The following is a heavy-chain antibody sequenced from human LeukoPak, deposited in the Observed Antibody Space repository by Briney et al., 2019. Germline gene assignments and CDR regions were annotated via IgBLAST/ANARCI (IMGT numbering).Heavy chain of an antibody. D-gene: IGHD3-22*01. V-gene: IGHV4-59*01. Sequence: PSGTLSLTCTVSGGSISTYYWDWIRQPPGKGLEWIGCIYYSGCTKYNPSLTGRVTISVDTSKNQFSLKLSSLTPADTAVYYCARENNDYDSSGWDAFEIWGQGTMVTVSS. CDR1: GGSISTYY. J-gene: IGHJ3*02. CDR2: IYYSGCT. CDR3: ARENNDYDSSGWDAFEI.